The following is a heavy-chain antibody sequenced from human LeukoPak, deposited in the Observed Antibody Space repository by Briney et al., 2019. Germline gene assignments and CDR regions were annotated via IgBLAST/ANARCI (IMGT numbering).Heavy chain of an antibody. D-gene: IGHD6-19*01. V-gene: IGHV4-39*07. J-gene: IGHJ4*02. CDR1: GGSISSSSYY. CDR2: IYYSGST. Sequence: SETLSLTCTVSGGSISSSSYYWGWIRQPPEKGLEWIGSIYYSGSTYYNPSLKSRVTISVDASKNQFSLKLSSVTAADTAVYYCARDKGIAVAGLTIWGQGTLVTVSS. CDR3: ARDKGIAVAGLTI.